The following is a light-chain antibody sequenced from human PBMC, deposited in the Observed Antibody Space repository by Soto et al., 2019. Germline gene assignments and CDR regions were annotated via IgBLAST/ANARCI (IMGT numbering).Light chain of an antibody. CDR2: GAS. V-gene: IGKV3-20*01. Sequence: EIVLTQSPGTLSLSQGERATLSCRASQSINSRYLAWYQQKHGQAPRLLIYGASSRATGIPDRFSGSGSGTDFTLTISRLEAEDFADYYCQQFGSSPGFTFGPGTKVDIK. J-gene: IGKJ3*01. CDR3: QQFGSSPGFT. CDR1: QSINSRY.